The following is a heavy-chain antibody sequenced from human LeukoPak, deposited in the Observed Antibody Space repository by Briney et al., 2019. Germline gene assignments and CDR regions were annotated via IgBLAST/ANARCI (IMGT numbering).Heavy chain of an antibody. J-gene: IGHJ3*02. CDR1: GFTFNNYA. V-gene: IGHV4-39*07. Sequence: GSLRLSCTVSGFTFNNYAMAWVRQPPGKGLEWIGNIFYSGSTYYSPSLKSRVTISLDTSRNQFSLKLNSVTAADTAVYYCAKSNGYGLVDIWGQGTMVTVSS. CDR3: AKSNGYGLVDI. D-gene: IGHD3-10*01. CDR2: IFYSGST.